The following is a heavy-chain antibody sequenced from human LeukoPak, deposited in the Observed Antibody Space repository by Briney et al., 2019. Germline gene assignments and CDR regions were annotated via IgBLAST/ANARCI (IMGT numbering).Heavy chain of an antibody. Sequence: KPSETLSLTCTVSGGSITSSSYYWGWIRQPPGKGLEWIGSVYYSGNTYYNPSLKSRVTISVDTSKNQFSLKLSSVTAADTAVYYCARDASEGWELGLKSALIAFDIWGQGTMVTVSS. V-gene: IGHV4-39*07. CDR3: ARDASEGWELGLKSALIAFDI. CDR1: GGSITSSSYY. D-gene: IGHD1-26*01. CDR2: VYYSGNT. J-gene: IGHJ3*02.